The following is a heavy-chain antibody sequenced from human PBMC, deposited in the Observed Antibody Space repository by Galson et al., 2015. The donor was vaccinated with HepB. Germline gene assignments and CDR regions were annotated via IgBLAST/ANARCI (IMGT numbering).Heavy chain of an antibody. CDR2: INPDGSEN. CDR3: ARARGGYDLDY. CDR1: RFTFSTYW. J-gene: IGHJ4*02. V-gene: IGHV3-7*03. Sequence: SLRLSCAASRFTFSTYWMTWVRQAPGKGLEWVANINPDGSENYYLDSVKGRFTISRDNAKNSLYLQMNSLRADDTAVYYCARARGGYDLDYWGQGTLVTVSS. D-gene: IGHD5-12*01.